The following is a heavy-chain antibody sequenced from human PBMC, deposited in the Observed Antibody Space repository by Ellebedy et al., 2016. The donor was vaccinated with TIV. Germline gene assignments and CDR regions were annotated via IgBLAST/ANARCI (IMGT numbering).Heavy chain of an antibody. CDR1: GFTFSHYA. V-gene: IGHV3-64D*06. Sequence: PGGSLRLSCSASGFTFSHYAMHWVRQAPGKGLDFFSXXXYHGGNTYYADSVKGRFTISRDSSKNTLYLQMNSLRPEDTAMYYCVKDRGDIIRDFDYWGQGTLVTVSS. CDR2: XXYHGGNT. D-gene: IGHD2-21*02. CDR3: VKDRGDIIRDFDY. J-gene: IGHJ4*02.